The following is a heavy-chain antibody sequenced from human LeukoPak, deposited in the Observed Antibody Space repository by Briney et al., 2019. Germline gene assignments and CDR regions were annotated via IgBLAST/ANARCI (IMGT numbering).Heavy chain of an antibody. CDR1: GFTFSTYA. CDR2: IKQDGSEK. CDR3: ARFLEAASIFDY. V-gene: IGHV3-7*01. D-gene: IGHD6-6*01. J-gene: IGHJ4*02. Sequence: GSLRLSCAASGFTFSTYAMTWVRQAPGKGLEWVANIKQDGSEKYCVDSVKGRFTISRDNARNSMYLQMNSLRVEDTAVYYCARFLEAASIFDYWGQGTLVTVSS.